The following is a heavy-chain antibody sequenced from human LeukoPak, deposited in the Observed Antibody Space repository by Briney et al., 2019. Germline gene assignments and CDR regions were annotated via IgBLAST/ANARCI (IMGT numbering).Heavy chain of an antibody. CDR2: VNRDGSET. CDR1: GFTFSSYG. Sequence: GGSLRLSCAASGFTFSSYGMHWVRQVPGRGPEWVANVNRDGSETYYLDSVKGRFTISKDNAKNSLYPQMNSLRAEDTALYHCARNNGMDVWGQGTTVIVSS. CDR3: ARNNGMDV. V-gene: IGHV3-7*03. J-gene: IGHJ6*02.